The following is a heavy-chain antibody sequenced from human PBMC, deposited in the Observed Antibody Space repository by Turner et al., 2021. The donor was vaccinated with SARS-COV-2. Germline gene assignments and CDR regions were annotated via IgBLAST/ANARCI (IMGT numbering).Heavy chain of an antibody. CDR3: ARLMDTAMDYYGMDV. V-gene: IGHV4-39*01. J-gene: IGHJ6*02. Sequence: QLQLQESGPGLVKPSETLSLTCTVSGGSISSSSYYWGWIRQPPGKGLEWIGNIYYSGITNYNPSLKGRVTISVDTSKNQFSLKLSSVTAADTAVYYCARLMDTAMDYYGMDVWGQGTTVTVSS. CDR1: GGSISSSSYY. CDR2: IYYSGIT. D-gene: IGHD5-18*01.